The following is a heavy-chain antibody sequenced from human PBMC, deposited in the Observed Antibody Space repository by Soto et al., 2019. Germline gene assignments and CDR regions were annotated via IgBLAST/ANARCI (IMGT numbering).Heavy chain of an antibody. CDR3: ARGGTPLDY. Sequence: ASVKVSCKASGYTFTSYDMHWVRQAPGQGLEWMGVINPSGGSTSDAQKFQGRVTMTSDTSTSTVYMELRSLRSDDTAVYYCARGGTPLDYWGEGTLVTVSS. CDR1: GYTFTSYD. V-gene: IGHV1-46*01. CDR2: INPSGGST. J-gene: IGHJ4*02. D-gene: IGHD3-16*01.